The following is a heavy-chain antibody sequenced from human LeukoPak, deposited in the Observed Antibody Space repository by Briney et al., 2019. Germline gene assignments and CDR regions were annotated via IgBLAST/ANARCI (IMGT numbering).Heavy chain of an antibody. Sequence: WIGYIYYSGSTYYNPSLKSRITISIDTSKNQFSLKLSSATAADTAVYYCARVSGGNNYFDYWGQGALVTVSS. J-gene: IGHJ4*02. CDR2: IYYSGST. CDR3: ARVSGGNNYFDY. V-gene: IGHV4-31*02. D-gene: IGHD2/OR15-2a*01.